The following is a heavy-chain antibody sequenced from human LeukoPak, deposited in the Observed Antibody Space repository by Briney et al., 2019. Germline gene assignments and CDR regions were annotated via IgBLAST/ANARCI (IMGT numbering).Heavy chain of an antibody. CDR1: GGSISSSSYY. J-gene: IGHJ6*03. CDR3: ARHTSSSSYYYYYMDV. V-gene: IGHV4-39*01. D-gene: IGHD6-6*01. CDR2: IYYSGST. Sequence: SETLSLTCTVSGGSISSSSYYWDWIRQPPGKGLEWIGSIYYSGSTYYNPSLKSRVTISVDTSKNQFSLKLSSVTAADTAVYYCARHTSSSSYYYYYMDVWGKGTTVTVSS.